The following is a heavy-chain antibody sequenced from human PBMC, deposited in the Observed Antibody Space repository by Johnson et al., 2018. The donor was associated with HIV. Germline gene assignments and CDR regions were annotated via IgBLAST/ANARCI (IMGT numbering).Heavy chain of an antibody. CDR2: IRYDGSNK. CDR1: GFTFSAYG. J-gene: IGHJ3*02. CDR3: AKDLQWLAEGAFDI. V-gene: IGHV3-30*02. D-gene: IGHD6-19*01. Sequence: QVQLVESGGGVVQPGGSLRLSCAASGFTFSAYGMHWVRQAPGKGLEWVAFIRYDGSNKYYVDSVKGRFTIFRDNSKNTLYLQMNSLRAEDTAVYYCAKDLQWLAEGAFDIWGQGTMVTVSS.